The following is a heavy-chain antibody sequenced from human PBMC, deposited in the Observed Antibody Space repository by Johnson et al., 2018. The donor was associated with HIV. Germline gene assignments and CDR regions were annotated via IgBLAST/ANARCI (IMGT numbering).Heavy chain of an antibody. J-gene: IGHJ3*02. V-gene: IGHV3-66*01. D-gene: IGHD1-26*01. CDR3: ERSLRGSGEGDAFDI. CDR1: GFPVSSNY. CDR2: FYSGGGK. Sequence: VQLVESGGGLVQPGGSLRLSCAASGFPVSSNYMSWVRQAPGKGLEWVSVFYSGGGKYYADSVKGRVTISKDNSKNMLYRQMNSLRAEDTAVYYCERSLRGSGEGDAFDIWGQGTMVTVSS.